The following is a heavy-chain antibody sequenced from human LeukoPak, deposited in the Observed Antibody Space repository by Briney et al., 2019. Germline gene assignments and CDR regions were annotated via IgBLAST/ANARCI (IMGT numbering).Heavy chain of an antibody. CDR2: ICPYSGGT. CDR3: ARVEITVISLGFDC. V-gene: IGHV1-2*06. Sequence: GASVKVSCKTSGYTFTGYYIHWVRQAPGQGLEWMGRICPYSGGTKYTQKFQGRVTMTRDTSISTAYMELSSLRSDDTAVYYCARVEITVISLGFDCWGQGTLVTVSS. J-gene: IGHJ4*02. D-gene: IGHD4-17*01. CDR1: GYTFTGYY.